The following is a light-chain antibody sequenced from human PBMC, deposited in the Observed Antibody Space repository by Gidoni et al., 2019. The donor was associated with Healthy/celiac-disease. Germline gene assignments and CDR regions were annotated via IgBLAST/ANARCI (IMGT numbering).Light chain of an antibody. V-gene: IGKV3-11*01. CDR2: DAS. CDR1: QSVSSY. Sequence: EIVLPQSPATLSLSPGERATLSCRASQSVSSYLAWYQQKPGQAPRLLIYDASNRATGILARFSGSGSGTDFTLTISSLEPEDFAVYYCQQRSNWPPTFGQGTKVEIK. CDR3: QQRSNWPPT. J-gene: IGKJ1*01.